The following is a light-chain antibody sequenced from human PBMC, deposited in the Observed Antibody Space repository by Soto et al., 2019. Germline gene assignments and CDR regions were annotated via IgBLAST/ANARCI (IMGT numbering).Light chain of an antibody. CDR3: ISYTGPSTLDV. V-gene: IGLV2-14*01. J-gene: IGLJ1*01. Sequence: QSALTQPASVSGSPGQSITISCTGTNSDVGGYNSVSWYQQHPGKAPKLMIYAVSSRPSGVFNRFSGSKSGNTASLTISGLQAEDEADYYYISYTGPSTLDVFGTGTKLTVL. CDR2: AVS. CDR1: NSDVGGYNS.